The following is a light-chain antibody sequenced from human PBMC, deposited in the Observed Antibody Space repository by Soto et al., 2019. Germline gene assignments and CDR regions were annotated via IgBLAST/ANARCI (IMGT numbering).Light chain of an antibody. CDR2: GAS. CDR3: QQYNNWPPLT. V-gene: IGKV3D-15*01. CDR1: QSVSNN. J-gene: IGKJ4*01. Sequence: EIVMTQSPATLSVSPGERATLSCRASQSVSNNLAWYQEKPGQAPRLLIYGASTSATGIPARFRGSGSGTEVDLAISSLQSEDFAVYYCQQYNNWPPLTFGGGDKVEIK.